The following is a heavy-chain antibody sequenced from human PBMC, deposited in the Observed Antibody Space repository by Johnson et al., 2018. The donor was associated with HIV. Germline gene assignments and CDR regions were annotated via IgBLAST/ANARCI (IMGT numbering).Heavy chain of an antibody. V-gene: IGHV3-64*01. CDR3: ARTYYYDSSGYYSAFDI. CDR2: ISSNGGST. Sequence: VQLVESGGGLVQPGGSLRLSCAASGFTFSSYAMHWVRQAPGKGLEYVSAISSNGGSTYYANSVKGRFTISRDNSKNTLYLQMGSLRAEDMAVYYCARTYYYDSSGYYSAFDIWGQGTMVTVSS. J-gene: IGHJ3*02. CDR1: GFTFSSYA. D-gene: IGHD3-22*01.